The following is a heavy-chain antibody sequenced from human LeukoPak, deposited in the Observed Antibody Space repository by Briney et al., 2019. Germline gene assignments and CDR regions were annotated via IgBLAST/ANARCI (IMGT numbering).Heavy chain of an antibody. V-gene: IGHV3-23*01. D-gene: IGHD3-10*01. Sequence: GGSLRLSCGASGFTFRTYAMSWVRQAPGKGLEWVSTISGTGDNTYYADSVKCRFTISRDNSKNTLYLHMNSLRAEDTAVYYCAGVRGVKAFDSWGQGSLVTVSS. CDR1: GFTFRTYA. CDR3: AGVRGVKAFDS. J-gene: IGHJ4*02. CDR2: ISGTGDNT.